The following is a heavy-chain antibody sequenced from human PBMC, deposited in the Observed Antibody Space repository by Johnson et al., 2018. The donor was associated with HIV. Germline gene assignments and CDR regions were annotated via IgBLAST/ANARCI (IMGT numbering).Heavy chain of an antibody. Sequence: VQLVESGGGLVQPGGSLRLSCAASGFTFSSYWMSWVRQAPGKGLECVANIKQDGSEKYYVDSVTGRFTISRDNARNTLYLQMNSLRADDTAVYYCAREGPSERAGFDIWGQGTMVTVSS. CDR3: AREGPSERAGFDI. V-gene: IGHV3-7*01. J-gene: IGHJ3*02. CDR1: GFTFSSYW. CDR2: IKQDGSEK.